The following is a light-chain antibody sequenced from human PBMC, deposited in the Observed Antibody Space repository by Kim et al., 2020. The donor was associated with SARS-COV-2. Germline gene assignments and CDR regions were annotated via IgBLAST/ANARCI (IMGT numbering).Light chain of an antibody. CDR2: EVS. CDR3: SSHTTSSNYV. CDR1: SSDVSYYNY. V-gene: IGLV2-8*01. Sequence: GQSVTISCTGTSSDVSYYNYVSWYQQHPGKAPKLIIYEVSERASGVPNRFSGSKSGNTASLTISGLQAEDEADYYCSSHTTSSNYVFGAGTKVTVL. J-gene: IGLJ1*01.